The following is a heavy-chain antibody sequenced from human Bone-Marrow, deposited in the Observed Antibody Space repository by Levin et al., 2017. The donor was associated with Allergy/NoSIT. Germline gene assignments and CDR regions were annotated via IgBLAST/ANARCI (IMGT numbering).Heavy chain of an antibody. J-gene: IGHJ5*02. CDR1: GGSITTYY. Sequence: SETLSLTCTVSGGSITTYYWGWFRQPPGKGLEWIGYFYYRGSTSYNPSLQSRVTISLDTSKNRFSQELTSVTAADTAMYYCAREGYSGYGRYNWIDPWGQGTLVTVSS. D-gene: IGHD5-12*01. V-gene: IGHV4-59*01. CDR2: FYYRGST. CDR3: AREGYSGYGRYNWIDP.